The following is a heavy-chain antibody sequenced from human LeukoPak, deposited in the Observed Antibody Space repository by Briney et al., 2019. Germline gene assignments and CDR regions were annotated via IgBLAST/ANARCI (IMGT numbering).Heavy chain of an antibody. Sequence: GGSLRLCCGASGFTFGTYWMHWVRQAPGKGLVWVSGINSDGGTTTYADSVKGRFTISRDNAKNTLYLQMNNLRAEDTAVYYRAELGITMIGGVWGKGTTVTISS. V-gene: IGHV3-74*01. CDR1: GFTFGTYW. CDR3: AELGITMIGGV. CDR2: INSDGGTT. D-gene: IGHD3-10*02. J-gene: IGHJ6*04.